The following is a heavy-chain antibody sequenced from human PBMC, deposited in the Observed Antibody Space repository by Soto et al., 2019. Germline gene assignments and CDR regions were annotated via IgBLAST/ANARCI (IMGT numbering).Heavy chain of an antibody. D-gene: IGHD3-10*01. V-gene: IGHV4-59*08. Sequence: SETLSLTCTVSGGSISSYYWSWIRQPPGKGLEWIGYIYYSGSTNYNPSLKSRVTISGDTSKNQFSLKLSSVTAADTAVYYCARLVNEVGSGSYYAAREINQYYYYMDGWGKGTTVTVSS. CDR1: GGSISSYY. CDR3: ARLVNEVGSGSYYAAREINQYYYYMDG. J-gene: IGHJ6*03. CDR2: IYYSGST.